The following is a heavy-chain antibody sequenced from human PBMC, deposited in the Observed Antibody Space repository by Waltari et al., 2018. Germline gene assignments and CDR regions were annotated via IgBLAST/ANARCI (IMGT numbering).Heavy chain of an antibody. CDR2: VHRSGRT. J-gene: IGHJ4*02. V-gene: IGHV4-4*02. CDR1: GDSMSCNDW. CDR3: ARDRGRGLYLDT. Sequence: QLQLQQSGPGVVTPSESLSLTCAVSGDSMSCNDWWNWVRQSPGKGREWIGQVHRSGRTNYHPSFASRVTVSIDTSNNQFSLKMPSPTAADTAIYYCARDRGRGLYLDTWGQGTLVTVS. D-gene: IGHD2-15*01.